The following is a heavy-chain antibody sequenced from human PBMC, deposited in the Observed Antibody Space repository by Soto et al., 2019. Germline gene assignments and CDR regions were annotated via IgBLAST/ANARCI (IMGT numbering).Heavy chain of an antibody. CDR3: ARDGYYDSSGYLRDFDY. CDR2: ISSSSSTI. V-gene: IGHV3-48*02. D-gene: IGHD3-22*01. Sequence: EVQLVESGGGLVQPGGSLRLSCAASGFTFSSYSMNWVRQAPGKGLEWVSYISSSSSTIYYADSVKGRFTISRDNAKNSLYLHMNRLRDEDTAVYYCARDGYYDSSGYLRDFDYWGQGTLVTVSS. CDR1: GFTFSSYS. J-gene: IGHJ4*02.